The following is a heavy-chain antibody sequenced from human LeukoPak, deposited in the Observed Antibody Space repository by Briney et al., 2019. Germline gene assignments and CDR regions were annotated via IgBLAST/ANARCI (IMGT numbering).Heavy chain of an antibody. CDR1: GFTFSSYA. V-gene: IGHV3-30-3*01. CDR3: ARDYYGSGRGPSWFDP. D-gene: IGHD3-10*01. J-gene: IGHJ5*02. Sequence: PGRSLRLSCAASGFTFSSYAMHWVRQAPGKGLEWVAVISYDGSNKYYADSVKGRFTISRDNSKNTLYLQMNSLRAEDTAVYYCARDYYGSGRGPSWFDPWGQGTLVTVSS. CDR2: ISYDGSNK.